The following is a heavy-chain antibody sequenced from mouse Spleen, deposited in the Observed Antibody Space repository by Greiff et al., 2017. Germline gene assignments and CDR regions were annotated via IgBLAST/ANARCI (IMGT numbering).Heavy chain of an antibody. J-gene: IGHJ4*01. CDR3: ARRGGNYEAMDY. CDR1: GFTFSSYG. Sequence: EVMLVESGGGLVKPGGSLKLSCAASGFTFSSYGMSWVRQTPEKRLEWVATISGGGSYTYYPDSVKGRFTISRDNAKNNLYLQMSSLRSEDTALYYCARRGGNYEAMDYWGQGTSVTVSS. CDR2: ISGGGSYT. D-gene: IGHD2-1*01. V-gene: IGHV5-9-2*01.